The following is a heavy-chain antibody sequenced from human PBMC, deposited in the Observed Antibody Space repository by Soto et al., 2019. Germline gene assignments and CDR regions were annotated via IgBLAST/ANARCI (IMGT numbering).Heavy chain of an antibody. V-gene: IGHV1-69*01. J-gene: IGHJ6*02. CDR2: IIHIFGTA. CDR3: ARVGESGMATTLSKLYYVMDV. D-gene: IGHD3-10*01. CDR1: GGTFRSYA. Sequence: QVQLVQSGAEVKKPGSSVKVSCKDSGGTFRSYAISWVRQAPGQGLEWMGGIIHIFGTANYAQKFQGRVTITSYESTRTAYMELSSLRSEDTAVYYCARVGESGMATTLSKLYYVMDVWGPGTTVTVSS.